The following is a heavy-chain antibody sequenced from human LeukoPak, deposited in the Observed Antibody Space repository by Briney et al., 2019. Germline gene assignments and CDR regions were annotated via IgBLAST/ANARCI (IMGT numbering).Heavy chain of an antibody. Sequence: ASVKVSCKASGYTFTGYYMHWVRQAPGQGLEWMGWINPNSGGTNYAQKFQGWVTMTRDTSISTAYMELSRLRCDDTAVYYCARGSLQYSSGWRGYYYYGMDVWGQGTTVTVSS. CDR1: GYTFTGYY. D-gene: IGHD6-19*01. J-gene: IGHJ6*02. CDR2: INPNSGGT. CDR3: ARGSLQYSSGWRGYYYYGMDV. V-gene: IGHV1-2*04.